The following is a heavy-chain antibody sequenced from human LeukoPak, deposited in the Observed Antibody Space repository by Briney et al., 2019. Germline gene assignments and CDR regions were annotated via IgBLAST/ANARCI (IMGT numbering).Heavy chain of an antibody. Sequence: ASVKVSFKASGYTFTGYYMHWVRQAPGQGLEWMGWINPNSGGTNYAQKFQGSVTMTRDTSISTAYMELTRLRSDDTAVYYCARAAVLRYFDWLSPYGMDVWGQGTTVTVSS. V-gene: IGHV1-2*02. CDR3: ARAAVLRYFDWLSPYGMDV. CDR2: INPNSGGT. D-gene: IGHD3-9*01. J-gene: IGHJ6*02. CDR1: GYTFTGYY.